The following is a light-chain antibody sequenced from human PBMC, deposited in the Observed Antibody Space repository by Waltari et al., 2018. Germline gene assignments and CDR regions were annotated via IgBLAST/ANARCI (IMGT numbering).Light chain of an antibody. CDR2: YDN. CDR1: KLESKR. CDR3: QVWDANTDPGV. J-gene: IGLJ1*01. V-gene: IGLV3-21*01. Sequence: SYVLTQPPSVSEAPGETARITGGGNKLESKRVQGYRQRPGQAPVVVSSYDNDRAAGIPERFSGSNSGNTATLTISRVEAGDEADYYCQVWDANTDPGVFGTGTEVTVL.